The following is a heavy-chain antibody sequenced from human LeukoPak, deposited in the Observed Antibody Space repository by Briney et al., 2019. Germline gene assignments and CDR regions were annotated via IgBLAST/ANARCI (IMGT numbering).Heavy chain of an antibody. D-gene: IGHD5-18*01. CDR2: ISAYNGNT. CDR3: AREGYSYGSRYYFDY. V-gene: IGHV1-18*01. Sequence: ASVKVSCKASSYTFTSYGISWVRQAPGQGLEWMGWISAYNGNTNYAQKLQGRVTMTTDTSTSTAYMELRSLRSDDTAVYYCAREGYSYGSRYYFDYWGQGTLVTVSS. J-gene: IGHJ4*02. CDR1: SYTFTSYG.